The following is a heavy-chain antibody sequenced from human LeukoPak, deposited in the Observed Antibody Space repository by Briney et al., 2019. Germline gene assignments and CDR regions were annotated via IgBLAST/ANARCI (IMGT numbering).Heavy chain of an antibody. CDR3: ATGFVVVVPAAPTSDY. J-gene: IGHJ4*02. CDR1: GYTLTELS. Sequence: ASVKVSCKVSGYTLTELSMHWVRQAPGKGLEWMGGFDPEDGETIYAQKFQGRVTMTEDTSTDTAYMELSSLRSEDTAVYYCATGFVVVVPAAPTSDYWGQGTLVIVSS. CDR2: FDPEDGET. V-gene: IGHV1-24*01. D-gene: IGHD2-2*01.